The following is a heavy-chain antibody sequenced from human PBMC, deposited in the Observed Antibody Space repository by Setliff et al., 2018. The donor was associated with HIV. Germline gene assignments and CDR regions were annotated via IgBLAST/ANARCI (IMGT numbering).Heavy chain of an antibody. Sequence: SETLSLTCSVSGYSISSGYYWGWIRQPPGKVLEWIGTYYNPDPSLTGRVTISVYTSKNQFSLKLAFVTAADTAVYYCARYSTLTTNFDYWGQGTLVTVSS. CDR1: GYSISSGYY. CDR3: ARYSTLTTNFDY. CDR2: TYY. V-gene: IGHV4-39*07. J-gene: IGHJ4*02. D-gene: IGHD4-17*01.